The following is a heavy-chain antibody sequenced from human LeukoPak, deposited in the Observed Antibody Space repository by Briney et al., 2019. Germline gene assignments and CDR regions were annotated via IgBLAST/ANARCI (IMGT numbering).Heavy chain of an antibody. J-gene: IGHJ4*02. CDR1: GFTFSSYA. CDR3: AKGRGGSGSYYLDYDY. CDR2: ISGSGGST. D-gene: IGHD3-10*01. Sequence: PGGSLRLSCAASGFTFSSYAMSWVRQAPGKGLEWVSAISGSGGSTYYADSVKGRLTISRDNSKNTLYLQMNSLRAEDTAVYYCAKGRGGSGSYYLDYDYWGQGTLVTVSS. V-gene: IGHV3-23*01.